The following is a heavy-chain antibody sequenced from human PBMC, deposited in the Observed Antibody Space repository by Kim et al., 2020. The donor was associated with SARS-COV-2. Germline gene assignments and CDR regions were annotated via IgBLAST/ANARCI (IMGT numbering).Heavy chain of an antibody. CDR1: GYTFTSYD. J-gene: IGHJ6*02. CDR2: MNPNSGNT. D-gene: IGHD3-10*01. CDR3: ARGFSRWQVLLVYYYGMDV. V-gene: IGHV1-8*01. Sequence: ASVKVSCKASGYTFTSYDINWVRQATGQGLEWMGWMNPNSGNTGYAQKFQGRVTMTRNTSISTAYMELSSLRSEDTAVYYCARGFSRWQVLLVYYYGMDVWGQGTTVTVSS.